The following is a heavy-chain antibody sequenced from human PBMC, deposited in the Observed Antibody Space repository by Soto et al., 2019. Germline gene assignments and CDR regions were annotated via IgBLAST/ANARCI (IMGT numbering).Heavy chain of an antibody. Sequence: GGSLRLSCLASGFTFNNYWMTWVRQAPGKGLDWVAQIKQDGSEKYYVDSVKGRFTISRDNAKNSLYLQMTSLRAEDTAVYYCARDFLWGQGTLVTVSS. J-gene: IGHJ4*02. CDR1: GFTFNNYW. CDR3: ARDFL. CDR2: IKQDGSEK. V-gene: IGHV3-7*01.